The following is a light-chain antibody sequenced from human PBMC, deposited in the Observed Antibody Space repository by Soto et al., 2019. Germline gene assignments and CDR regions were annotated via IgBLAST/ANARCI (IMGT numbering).Light chain of an antibody. J-gene: IGKJ1*01. Sequence: EVVLTQSPATLSLSPGERATLSCRASQSVSTFLAWYQQKPGQAPRLLIYDASNRATGIPARFSGSGSGTDFTLTISSREPEDYAVSYCQQCANWPPQWTFGQGTKVEIK. V-gene: IGKV3-11*01. CDR3: QQCANWPPQWT. CDR2: DAS. CDR1: QSVSTF.